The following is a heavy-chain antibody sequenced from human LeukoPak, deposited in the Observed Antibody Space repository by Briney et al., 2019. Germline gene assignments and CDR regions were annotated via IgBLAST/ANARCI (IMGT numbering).Heavy chain of an antibody. J-gene: IGHJ4*02. Sequence: PSETLSLTCTVSGGSTSSYYWSWIRQPPGKGLEWIGYTYYSGSTNYNPSLKSRVTISVDTSKNQFSLKLSSVTAADTAVYYCARDRYLTITMMRGILRPWGQGTLVTVSS. CDR1: GGSTSSYY. CDR3: ARDRYLTITMMRGILRP. CDR2: TYYSGST. V-gene: IGHV4-59*01. D-gene: IGHD3-22*01.